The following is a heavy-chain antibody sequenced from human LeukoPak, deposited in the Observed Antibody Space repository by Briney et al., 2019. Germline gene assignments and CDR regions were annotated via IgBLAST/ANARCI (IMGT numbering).Heavy chain of an antibody. V-gene: IGHV4-39*07. CDR3: ARQNHDIGTNWFDP. Sequence: SPTLSLTCSVSGGSISSIHYYWGWIRQPPGKGPEWIGSIYDTGSTYYEASLKSRVTISLDTSKNQFSLRLSSVTAADTAVYYCARQNHDIGTNWFDPWGQGTLVTVSS. CDR1: GGSISSIHYY. J-gene: IGHJ5*02. CDR2: IYDTGST. D-gene: IGHD3-9*01.